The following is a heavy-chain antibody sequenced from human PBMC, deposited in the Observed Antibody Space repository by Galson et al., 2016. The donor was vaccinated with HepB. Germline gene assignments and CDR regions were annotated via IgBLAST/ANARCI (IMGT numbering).Heavy chain of an antibody. D-gene: IGHD6-13*01. CDR2: INHSGST. Sequence: SETLSLTCAVYGGSFNIYYWSWIRQPPGKGLEWIGKINHSGSTDYNPSLKSRVTISVDTSKKQFSLKLSSVTAADMAVYYCARVDYSSSWYRLGWFDPWGQGTLVTVSS. J-gene: IGHJ5*02. V-gene: IGHV4-34*01. CDR1: GGSFNIYY. CDR3: ARVDYSSSWYRLGWFDP.